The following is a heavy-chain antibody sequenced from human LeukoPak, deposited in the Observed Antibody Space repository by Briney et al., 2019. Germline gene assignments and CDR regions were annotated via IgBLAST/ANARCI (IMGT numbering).Heavy chain of an antibody. V-gene: IGHV3-15*01. Sequence: PGGSLRLSCAASGFTFTNAWMTWVRQAPGKGLEWVGLIKSKTDGATTDYAAPVKDRFTISRDDSKSTLYLQMNSLKAEDTAVYYCTTGAWIQLWLADYWGRGTPVTVSS. J-gene: IGHJ4*02. CDR1: GFTFTNAW. D-gene: IGHD5-18*01. CDR3: TTGAWIQLWLADY. CDR2: IKSKTDGATT.